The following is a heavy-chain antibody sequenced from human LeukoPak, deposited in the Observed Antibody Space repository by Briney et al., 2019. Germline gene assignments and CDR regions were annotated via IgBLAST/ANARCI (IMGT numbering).Heavy chain of an antibody. D-gene: IGHD3-10*01. Sequence: GGSLRLSCEASGFTFSRFGMNWVRQAPGKGLEWVAFIQYDESLKCYLGSVKGRFATSRGNSKNTVYLQMNSLRVEDTAVYYCAKDQGVVGSYDAWGQGTLVTVSS. CDR2: IQYDESLK. J-gene: IGHJ5*02. V-gene: IGHV3-30*02. CDR3: AKDQGVVGSYDA. CDR1: GFTFSRFG.